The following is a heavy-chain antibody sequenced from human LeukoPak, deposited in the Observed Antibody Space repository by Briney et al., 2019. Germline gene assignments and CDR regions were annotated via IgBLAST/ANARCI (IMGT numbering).Heavy chain of an antibody. J-gene: IGHJ4*02. CDR2: INHSGST. CDR3: ARGHVVVVAATGSTQNYFDY. V-gene: IGHV4-34*01. D-gene: IGHD2-15*01. Sequence: PSETLSLTCAVYGGSFSGYYWSWIRQPPGKGLEWIGEINHSGSTNYNPSLKSRVTISVDTSKNQFSLKLSSVTAADTAVYYCARGHVVVVAATGSTQNYFDYWGQGTLVTVSS. CDR1: GGSFSGYY.